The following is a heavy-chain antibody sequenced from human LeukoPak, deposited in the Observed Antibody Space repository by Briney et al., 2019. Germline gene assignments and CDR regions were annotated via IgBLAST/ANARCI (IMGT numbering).Heavy chain of an antibody. CDR2: MSYDGSNK. V-gene: IGHV3-30-3*01. Sequence: PGGSLRLSCAASGFTFSSYAMHWVRQAPGKGLEWVAVMSYDGSNKYYADSVKGRFTISRDNSKNTLYLQMNSLRAEDTAVYYCARDPASAGWFDPWGQGTLVTVSS. CDR1: GFTFSSYA. J-gene: IGHJ5*02. CDR3: ARDPASAGWFDP.